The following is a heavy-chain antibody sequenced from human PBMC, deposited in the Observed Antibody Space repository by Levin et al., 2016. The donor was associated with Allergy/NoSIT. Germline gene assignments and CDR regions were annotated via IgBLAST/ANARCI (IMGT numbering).Heavy chain of an antibody. CDR2: IKSKTDRGTR. CDR3: KGGTYWPYYFDY. V-gene: IGHV3-15*01. CDR1: GFSFSNAW. Sequence: GESLKISCTASGFSFSNAWMSWVRQAPGKGLEWVGRIKSKTDRGTRDYAAPVKGRFTISRDDSKNTLYLQMNSLRTEDTAVYYCKGGTYWPYYFDYWGQGTLVTVSS. D-gene: IGHD1-14*01. J-gene: IGHJ4*02.